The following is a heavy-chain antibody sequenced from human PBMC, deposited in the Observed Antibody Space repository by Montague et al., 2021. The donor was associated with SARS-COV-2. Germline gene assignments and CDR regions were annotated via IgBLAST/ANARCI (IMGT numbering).Heavy chain of an antibody. J-gene: IGHJ6*02. Sequence: TLSLTCTVSGGSISSGGYYWSWIRQHPGKGLKWIGYIYYSGSTYYNPSLKSRVTISVDTSKNQFSLKLSSVTAADTAVYYCARVEFDGGYDSVPLDVWGQGTTVTVSS. CDR1: GGSISSGGYY. CDR3: ARVEFDGGYDSVPLDV. CDR2: IYYSGST. V-gene: IGHV4-31*03. D-gene: IGHD5-12*01.